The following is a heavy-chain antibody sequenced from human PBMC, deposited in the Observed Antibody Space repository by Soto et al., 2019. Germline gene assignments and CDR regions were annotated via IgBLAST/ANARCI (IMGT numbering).Heavy chain of an antibody. CDR2: IYYSGII. J-gene: IGHJ4*02. CDR3: ASSWGYGHCEY. V-gene: IGHV4-31*01. Sequence: QVQLQESGPGLVKPSQTLSLTCTVSGGSISTGGYYWSWIGQHPGKSLEWIGYIYYSGIIYYNPSLKTLVTISVDTSKNQFSLTRSSVTAADAGVYCCASSWGYGHCEYWGQGTLVTVPS. D-gene: IGHD3-22*01. CDR1: GGSISTGGYY.